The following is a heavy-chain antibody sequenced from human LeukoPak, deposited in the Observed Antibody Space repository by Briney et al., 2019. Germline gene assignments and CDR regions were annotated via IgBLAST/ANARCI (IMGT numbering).Heavy chain of an antibody. CDR3: AKPPRLTYMDV. J-gene: IGHJ6*03. V-gene: IGHV3-23*01. Sequence: GGSLRLSCAASGFTFSSYAMSWVRQAPGKGLEWVSAISGSGGSTYYADSVKGRFTISRDNSKNTLYLQINSLRADDAAVYYCAKPPRLTYMDVWGKGTTVTVSS. CDR1: GFTFSSYA. CDR2: ISGSGGST.